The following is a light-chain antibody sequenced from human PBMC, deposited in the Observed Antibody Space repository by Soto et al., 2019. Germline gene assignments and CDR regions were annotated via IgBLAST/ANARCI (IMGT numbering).Light chain of an antibody. J-gene: IGKJ5*01. CDR3: QQRQYWPPIT. CDR1: QAVNTR. V-gene: IGKV3-11*01. CDR2: DAS. Sequence: EIVLTQSPATLSSFPGDRVTLSCRASQAVNTRLAWYQHKPGQAPRLLIHDASSRATGISDRFTGSGSGTDFTLTISSLEPEDCAIYYCQQRQYWPPITFGQGTRLEIK.